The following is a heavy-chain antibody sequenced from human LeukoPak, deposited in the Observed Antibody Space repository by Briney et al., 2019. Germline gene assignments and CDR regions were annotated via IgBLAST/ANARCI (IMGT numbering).Heavy chain of an antibody. CDR3: TKLARAPRDFDY. D-gene: IGHD2-8*01. Sequence: GGSLRLSCAASGFTFSSYSMNWVRQAPGKGLEWVSFISSSSSYIYYADSVKGRFTISRDNAKKSVYLQMNSLKIEDTAVYYCTKLARAPRDFDYWGQGTLVTVSS. CDR1: GFTFSSYS. CDR2: ISSSSSYI. J-gene: IGHJ4*01. V-gene: IGHV3-21*04.